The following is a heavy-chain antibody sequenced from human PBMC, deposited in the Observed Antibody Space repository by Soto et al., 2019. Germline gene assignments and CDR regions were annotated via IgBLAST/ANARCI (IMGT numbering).Heavy chain of an antibody. Sequence: RASVEVSCKASGYTSTNYAVHWVRQAPGQGLQWIGWINVGNGNTKSSQKFQGRVTFSRDTSASTAYMEVSSLTSEDTAVYYCTSHNKGLADYWGQGTLVTVSS. CDR1: GYTSTNYA. CDR2: INVGNGNT. CDR3: TSHNKGLADY. J-gene: IGHJ4*02. V-gene: IGHV1-3*01. D-gene: IGHD1-20*01.